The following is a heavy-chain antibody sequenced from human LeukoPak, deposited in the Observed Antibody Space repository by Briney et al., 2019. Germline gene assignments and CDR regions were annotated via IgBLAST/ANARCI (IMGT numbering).Heavy chain of an antibody. CDR1: GFTFSSYD. V-gene: IGHV3-13*01. J-gene: IGHJ4*02. CDR3: ARGLLGTGPTDY. CDR2: IGTAGDT. Sequence: GGSLRLSCAASGFTFSSYDMHWVRQATGKGLEWVSAIGTAGDTYYPGSVKGRFTISRENAKNSLYLQMNSLRAGDTAVYYCARGLLGTGPTDYWGQGTLVTVSS. D-gene: IGHD1-14*01.